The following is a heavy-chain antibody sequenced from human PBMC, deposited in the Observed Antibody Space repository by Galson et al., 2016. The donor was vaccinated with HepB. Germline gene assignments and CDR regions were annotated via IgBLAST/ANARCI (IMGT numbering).Heavy chain of an antibody. CDR3: AREAYGTSHKDQ. V-gene: IGHV3-23*01. Sequence: SLRLSCAASGFTFSNHAMTWVRQSPGKGLEWVAVIGGDGSTTYYADSEKGRFTSSRDNVKSIFYLQMIGLRAEDTAVYFCAREAYGTSHKDQWGQGTLVTVSS. D-gene: IGHD3-10*01. CDR2: IGGDGSTT. CDR1: GFTFSNHA. J-gene: IGHJ4*02.